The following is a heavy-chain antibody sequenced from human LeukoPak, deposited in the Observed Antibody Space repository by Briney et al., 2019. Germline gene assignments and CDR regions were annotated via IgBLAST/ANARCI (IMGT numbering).Heavy chain of an antibody. CDR2: IYYSGST. V-gene: IGHV4-59*01. CDR1: GGSISSYY. Sequence: SETLSLTCTVTGGSISSYYWSWIRQPPGKGLEWIGYIYYSGSTNYNPSLKSRVTISVDTSKNQFSLKLSSVTAADTAVYYCARDQDWFDPWGQGTLVTVSS. J-gene: IGHJ5*02. CDR3: ARDQDWFDP.